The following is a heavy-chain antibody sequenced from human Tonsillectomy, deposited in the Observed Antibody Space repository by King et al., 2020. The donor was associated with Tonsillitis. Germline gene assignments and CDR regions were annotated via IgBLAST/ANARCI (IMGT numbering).Heavy chain of an antibody. CDR2: VYYSGST. J-gene: IGHJ4*02. CDR3: ARDASSGNVNSYYFDN. Sequence: VQLQESGPGLGKPSETLSLTCTVSGGSISTYWWLLIRQPPGKGLEWIGYVYYSGSTNYNPSLKSRVTIAVDTSKNQFSLKLTSVTAADTAVYYCARDASSGNVNSYYFDNWGQGTLVTVSS. CDR1: GGSISTYW. D-gene: IGHD3-22*01. V-gene: IGHV4-59*01.